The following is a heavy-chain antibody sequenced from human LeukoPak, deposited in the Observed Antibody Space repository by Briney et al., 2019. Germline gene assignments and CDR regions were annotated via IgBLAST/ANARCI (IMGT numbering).Heavy chain of an antibody. V-gene: IGHV3-20*04. CDR3: ARGGKAMVTLSYYYYYMEV. D-gene: IGHD5-18*01. CDR1: VFTFDDYG. J-gene: IGHJ6*03. Sequence: VGSLRLSCAASVFTFDDYGLSWVRQAPGKGLEWVSGINWNGGSTGYADSVKGRFTISRDNAKNSLYLQMNSLRAEDTALYYCARGGKAMVTLSYYYYYMEVWGQGTTVTVSS. CDR2: INWNGGST.